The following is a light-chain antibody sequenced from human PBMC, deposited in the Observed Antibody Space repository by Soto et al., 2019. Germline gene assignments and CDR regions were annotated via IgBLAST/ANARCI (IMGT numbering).Light chain of an antibody. V-gene: IGLV2-14*01. CDR2: EVS. CDR3: CSYVSSISYV. CDR1: GSDVGGYNY. Sequence: QSVLTQPASVSGSPGQSGTISCTGTGSDVGGYNYVSWYQQHPGKAPKLVIYEVSNRPSGVSHRFSGSKSGNTASLTISGLQAEDEADYYCCSYVSSISYVFGTGTKVTVL. J-gene: IGLJ1*01.